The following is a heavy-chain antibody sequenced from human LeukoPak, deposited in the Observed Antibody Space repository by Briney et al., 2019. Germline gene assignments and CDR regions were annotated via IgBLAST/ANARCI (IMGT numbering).Heavy chain of an antibody. D-gene: IGHD3-22*01. CDR3: AKRGVVIRVILVGFHKEAYYFDS. Sequence: GGSLRLSCAVSGITLSNYGMSWVRQAPGKGLEWVAGISDSGGSTNYADSVKGRFTISRDNPKNTLYLQMNSLRAEDTSVYFCAKRGVVIRVILVGFHKEAYYFDSWGQGALVTVSS. V-gene: IGHV3-23*01. CDR2: ISDSGGST. J-gene: IGHJ4*02. CDR1: GITLSNYG.